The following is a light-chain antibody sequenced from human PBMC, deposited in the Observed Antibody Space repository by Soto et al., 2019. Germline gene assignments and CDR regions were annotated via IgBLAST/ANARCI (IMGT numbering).Light chain of an antibody. CDR2: SAS. Sequence: DTQMTQSPPSLSSSVGDRVTITCRASQTIRTYLHWYQQKPGKAPNLLIYSASNLQSGVPSRFSGSGSGTDFTLTISSLQPEDSGTYYCQQTYSTLVSFGGGTKVEIK. CDR3: QQTYSTLVS. V-gene: IGKV1-39*01. CDR1: QTIRTY. J-gene: IGKJ4*01.